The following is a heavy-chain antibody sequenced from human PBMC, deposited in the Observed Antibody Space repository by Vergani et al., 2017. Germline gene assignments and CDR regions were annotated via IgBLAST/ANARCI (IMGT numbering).Heavy chain of an antibody. Sequence: QVQLVESGGGVVQPGGSLRLSCAASGFTFSSYGMHWVRQAPGKGLEWVAFIRYDGSNKYYADSVKGRFTISRDNSKNTLYLQMNSLRAEDTAVYYCAKGLAVAGAKGDCWGQGTLVTVSS. CDR1: GFTFSSYG. CDR2: IRYDGSNK. D-gene: IGHD6-19*01. CDR3: AKGLAVAGAKGDC. V-gene: IGHV3-30*02. J-gene: IGHJ4*01.